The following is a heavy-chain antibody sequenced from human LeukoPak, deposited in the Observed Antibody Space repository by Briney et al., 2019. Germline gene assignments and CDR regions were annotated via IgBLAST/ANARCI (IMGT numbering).Heavy chain of an antibody. D-gene: IGHD7-27*01. J-gene: IGHJ4*02. CDR3: ARDLSSTSNWELDY. CDR1: GYTFIGYF. CDR2: INPNSGDT. V-gene: IGHV1-2*06. Sequence: GASVKVSCKAFGYTFIGYFIHWVRQAPGQGLEWMGRINPNSGDTNYEQTFQGRVTMTRDTSISTVYMDLSRLTSDDTAVYYCARDLSSTSNWELDYWGQGTPVTVSS.